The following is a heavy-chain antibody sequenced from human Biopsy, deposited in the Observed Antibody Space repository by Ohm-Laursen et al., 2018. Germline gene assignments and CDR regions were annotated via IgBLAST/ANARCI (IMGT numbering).Heavy chain of an antibody. CDR3: ARDPIVGSKADGMDV. J-gene: IGHJ6*02. V-gene: IGHV3-33*01. CDR1: GFTFSVYA. Sequence: SLRLSCAASGFTFSVYAMHWVRQAPGKGLAWVAIIWYDGSSEYYADSVKGRFTISRDNSKNTVYLEMNSLRAEDTAVYFCARDPIVGSKADGMDVWGQGTTVTVSS. D-gene: IGHD1-26*01. CDR2: IWYDGSSE.